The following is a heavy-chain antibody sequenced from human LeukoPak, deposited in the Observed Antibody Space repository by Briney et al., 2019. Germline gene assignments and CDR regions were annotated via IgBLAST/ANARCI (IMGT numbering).Heavy chain of an antibody. CDR2: ISSSGSTI. Sequence: PGGSLRLSCAASGFTFSEYYMSWIRQAPGKGLEWVSYISSSGSTIYYADAEKGRFTISRDNAKNPLYLQMNSLRAEDTSVYYCARDSSIAAAAPADYWEYFQHWGQGTLVTVSS. D-gene: IGHD6-25*01. J-gene: IGHJ1*01. CDR3: ARDSSIAAAAPADYWEYFQH. CDR1: GFTFSEYY. V-gene: IGHV3-11*04.